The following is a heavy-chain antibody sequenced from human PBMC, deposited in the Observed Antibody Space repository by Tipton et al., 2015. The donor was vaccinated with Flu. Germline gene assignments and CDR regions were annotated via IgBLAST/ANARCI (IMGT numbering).Heavy chain of an antibody. CDR2: ICPGSP. V-gene: IGHV4-38-2*01. J-gene: IGHJ5*02. CDR3: ARRDYSNYVSDPKNWFDP. Sequence: TLSLTCVVSGDSIRNDYFWGWIRQPPGKGLEWIGNICPGSPYYNPSLKSRVTISVDTSKNQFSLRLSSVTAADTAVYYCARRDYSNYVSDPKNWFDPWGQGTLVTVSS. CDR1: GDSIRNDYF. D-gene: IGHD4-11*01.